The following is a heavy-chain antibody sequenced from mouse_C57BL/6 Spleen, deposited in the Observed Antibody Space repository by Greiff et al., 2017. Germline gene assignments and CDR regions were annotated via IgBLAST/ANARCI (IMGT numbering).Heavy chain of an antibody. D-gene: IGHD1-1*01. V-gene: IGHV1-69*01. J-gene: IGHJ1*03. CDR3: ARKDYYGSSPWDFDV. Sequence: QFQLQQPGAELVMPGASVQLSCKASGYTFTSYWMHWVKQRPGQGLEWIGVLDPSASYTTYNQKFKYTSTLPVDKSSSTAYMQLSSLTSEDSAVYYCARKDYYGSSPWDFDVWGTGTTVTVSS. CDR2: LDPSASYT. CDR1: GYTFTSYW.